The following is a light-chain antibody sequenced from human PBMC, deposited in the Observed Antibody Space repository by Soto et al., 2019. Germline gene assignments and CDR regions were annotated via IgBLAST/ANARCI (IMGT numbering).Light chain of an antibody. CDR2: DVS. Sequence: QSVLTQPASVSGSPGQSITISCTGTSSDVGGYNYVSWYQHHPGKAPKLIIYDVSNRPSGISNRFSGSKSVNTASLTISGLQAEDEADYYCTSYTSSSTVIFGGGTKLPVL. CDR3: TSYTSSSTVI. CDR1: SSDVGGYNY. V-gene: IGLV2-14*03. J-gene: IGLJ2*01.